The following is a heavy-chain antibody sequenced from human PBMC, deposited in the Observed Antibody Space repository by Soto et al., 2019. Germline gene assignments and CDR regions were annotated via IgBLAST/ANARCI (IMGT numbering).Heavy chain of an antibody. CDR3: ATPSGPYCSGGSCYSFDI. V-gene: IGHV1-69*13. CDR2: IIPIFGTA. Sequence: SVKVSCKASGGTFSSYAISWVRQAPGQGLEWMGGIIPIFGTANYAQKFQGRVTITADESTSTAYMELSSLRSEDTAVYYCATPSGPYCSGGSCYSFDIWGQGTMVTVSS. CDR1: GGTFSSYA. J-gene: IGHJ3*02. D-gene: IGHD2-15*01.